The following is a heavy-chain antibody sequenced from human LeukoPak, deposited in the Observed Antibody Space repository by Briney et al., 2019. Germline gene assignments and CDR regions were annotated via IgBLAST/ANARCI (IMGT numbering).Heavy chain of an antibody. V-gene: IGHV4-61*09. D-gene: IGHD5-12*01. CDR1: GDSLTSGSRY. CDR3: AREKRYSGYGNWFDP. CDR2: FYSSTRT. J-gene: IGHJ5*02. Sequence: SETLSLTCTVSGDSLTSGSRYWSWIRQPAGKGLEWIGHFYSSTRTTYNPSLESRVTISGDTAKNQFSLKLDSVTAADTAVYYCAREKRYSGYGNWFDPWGQGTLVTVSS.